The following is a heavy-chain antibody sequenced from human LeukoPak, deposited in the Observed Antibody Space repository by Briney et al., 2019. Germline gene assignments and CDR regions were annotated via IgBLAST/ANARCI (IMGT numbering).Heavy chain of an antibody. D-gene: IGHD5/OR15-5a*01. CDR2: ISSSSSYI. V-gene: IGHV3-21*01. CDR3: ARWSTISLTGSLGPPLDI. Sequence: GGSLRLSCAASGFTFSSYSMNWVRQAPGKGLEWVSSISSSSSYIYYADSVKGRFTISRDNAKNSLYLQMNSLRAEDTAVYYCARWSTISLTGSLGPPLDIWGQGTMVTVSS. CDR1: GFTFSSYS. J-gene: IGHJ3*02.